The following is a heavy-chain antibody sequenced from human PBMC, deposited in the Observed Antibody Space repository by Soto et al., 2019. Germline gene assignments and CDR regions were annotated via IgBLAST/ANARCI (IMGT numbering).Heavy chain of an antibody. V-gene: IGHV3-15*07. CDR2: IKSKADGGTT. J-gene: IGHJ4*02. CDR3: TTEKTYYYDSSGYYYMALDY. D-gene: IGHD3-22*01. Sequence: PGGSLRLSRVAPCFSFTETWVTWVRPGPGEGLGWVGRIKSKADGGTTDDAAPVKGRFTISRDDSKNTLYLQMNSLKTEDTAVYYCTTEKTYYYDSSGYYYMALDYWGQGTLVTVSS. CDR1: CFSFTETW.